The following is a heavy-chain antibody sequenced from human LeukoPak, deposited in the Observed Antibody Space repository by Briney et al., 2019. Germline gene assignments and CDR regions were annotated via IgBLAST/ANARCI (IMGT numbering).Heavy chain of an antibody. CDR3: ARHGDNYYDSSGYPNWFDP. J-gene: IGHJ5*02. CDR1: GYSISSGYY. V-gene: IGHV4-38-2*02. D-gene: IGHD3-22*01. CDR2: IYHSGST. Sequence: PSETLSLTCTVSGYSISSGYYWGWIRQPPGKGLEWIGSIYHSGSTYYNPSLKSRVTISVDTSKNQFSLKLSSVTVADTAVYYCARHGDNYYDSSGYPNWFDPWGQGTLVTVSS.